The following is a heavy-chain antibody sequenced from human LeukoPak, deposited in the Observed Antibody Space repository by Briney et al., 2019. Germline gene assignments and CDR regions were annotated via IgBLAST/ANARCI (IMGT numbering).Heavy chain of an antibody. CDR3: ARGXXXYYFDY. J-gene: IGHJ4*02. V-gene: IGHV3-30*02. CDR1: GFTFSNYD. CDR2: ILYDGXXX. Sequence: GGSLRLSCAASGFTFSNYDMHWVRQAPGKGLEWVAFILYDGXXXXXXDSXKGRFTISRDNSKNTLYLQMNSLRVEDTAVYYCARGXXXYYFDYWGQGTLVTVPS.